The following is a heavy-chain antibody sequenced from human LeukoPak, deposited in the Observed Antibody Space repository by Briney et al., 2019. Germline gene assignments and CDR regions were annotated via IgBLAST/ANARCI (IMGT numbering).Heavy chain of an antibody. CDR2: INPNSGGT. CDR1: GYTFTGYY. Sequence: ASVKVSCKASGYTFTGYYMHWVRQAPGQGLEWMGWINPNSGGTNYAQKFQGRVTMTRDTSISTAYMELSRLRSDDTAVYYCARGDPPPQLLGGSGAFDIWGQGTMVTVSS. D-gene: IGHD2-2*01. J-gene: IGHJ3*02. V-gene: IGHV1-2*02. CDR3: ARGDPPPQLLGGSGAFDI.